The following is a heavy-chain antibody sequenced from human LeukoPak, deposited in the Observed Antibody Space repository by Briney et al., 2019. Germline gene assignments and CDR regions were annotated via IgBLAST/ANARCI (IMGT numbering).Heavy chain of an antibody. Sequence: GGSLSLSCAASGFTFDDYAMHWVRQAPGKGLERVSGISWNSGSIGYADSVKGRFTISRDNAENSLYLQMTSLRAEDTALYYCAKEGYGDAFDIWGQGTMVTVSS. V-gene: IGHV3-9*01. J-gene: IGHJ3*02. CDR1: GFTFDDYA. CDR2: ISWNSGSI. D-gene: IGHD5-12*01. CDR3: AKEGYGDAFDI.